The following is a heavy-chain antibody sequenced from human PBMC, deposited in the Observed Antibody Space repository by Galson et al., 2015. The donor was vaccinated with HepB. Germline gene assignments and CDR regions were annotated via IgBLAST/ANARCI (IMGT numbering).Heavy chain of an antibody. CDR2: IRYDGSNK. V-gene: IGHV3-30*02. J-gene: IGHJ1*01. CDR1: GFTFSSYG. CDR3: AKESGYDILRPLGYFQH. D-gene: IGHD3-9*01. Sequence: SLRLSCAASGFTFSSYGMHWVRQAPGKGLEWVAFIRYDGSNKYYADSVKGRFTISRDNSENTLYLQMNSLRAEDTAVYYCAKESGYDILRPLGYFQHWGQGTLVTVSS.